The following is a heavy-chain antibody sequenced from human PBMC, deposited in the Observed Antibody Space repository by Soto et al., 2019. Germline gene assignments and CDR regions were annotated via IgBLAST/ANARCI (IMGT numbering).Heavy chain of an antibody. CDR2: IYYSGST. Sequence: QVQLQETGPGLVKPSETLSLTCTVSGGYVSSGSYYWRWIRQPPGKGLEWIGYIYYSGSTNYNPSIKSRVTISVDTSKNQFSLKLSSVTAADTAVYYCASHIAARTFDYWGKGTLVTVSS. D-gene: IGHD6-6*01. J-gene: IGHJ4*02. V-gene: IGHV4-61*01. CDR3: ASHIAARTFDY. CDR1: GGYVSSGSYY.